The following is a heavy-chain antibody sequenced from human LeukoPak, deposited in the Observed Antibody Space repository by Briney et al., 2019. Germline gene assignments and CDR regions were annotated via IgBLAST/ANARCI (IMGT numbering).Heavy chain of an antibody. V-gene: IGHV4-34*01. Sequence: PSETLSLTCAVYGGSFSGYYWSWIRQPPGKGLEWIGEINHSGSTNYNPSLKSRVTISVDTSKNQFSLKLSSVTAADTAVYYCARGDTLGQSRKRIGNYYFDYWGQGTLVTVSS. D-gene: IGHD1-7*01. CDR1: GGSFSGYY. CDR3: ARGDTLGQSRKRIGNYYFDY. CDR2: INHSGST. J-gene: IGHJ4*02.